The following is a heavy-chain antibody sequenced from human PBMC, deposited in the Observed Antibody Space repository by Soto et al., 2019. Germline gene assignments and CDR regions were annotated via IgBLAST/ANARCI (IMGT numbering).Heavy chain of an antibody. D-gene: IGHD2-15*01. CDR3: AYQPFSCGSSYWYNLSDMAV. J-gene: IGHJ6*02. V-gene: IGHV2-5*02. CDR1: GFSLSTSGVG. CDR2: IYWDDDK. Sequence: QITLKESGPTLVKPTQTLTLTCTFSGFSLSTSGVGVAWIRQPPGKALEWLALIYWDDDKRYRPSLESRLTITKDTSKNQVIHTMTNMDSEHTASYYCAYQPFSCGSSYWYNLSDMAVWGQGTPVTVSS.